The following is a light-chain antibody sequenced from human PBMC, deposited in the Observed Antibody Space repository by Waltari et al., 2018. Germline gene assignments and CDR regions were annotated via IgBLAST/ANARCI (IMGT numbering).Light chain of an antibody. V-gene: IGKV1-5*01. CDR3: QQYNNFPFT. Sequence: DIQMTQSPSTLSASVGDRVTITCRPSQSFGGSLAWFQQKPGKAPKLLIYDASTLEPGVPSRFGGSGSGTEFTLTVSSLQPDDFATYYCQQYNNFPFTFGPGTTV. J-gene: IGKJ3*01. CDR2: DAS. CDR1: QSFGGS.